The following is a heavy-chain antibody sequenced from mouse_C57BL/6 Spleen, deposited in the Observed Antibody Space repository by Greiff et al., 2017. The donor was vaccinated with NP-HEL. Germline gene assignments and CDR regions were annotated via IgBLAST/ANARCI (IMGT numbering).Heavy chain of an antibody. CDR3: ARVYYGSSYSFAY. D-gene: IGHD1-1*01. CDR2: IDPSDSET. V-gene: IGHV1-52*01. J-gene: IGHJ3*01. CDR1: GYTFTSYW. Sequence: QVQLKQPGAELVRPGSSVKLSCKASGYTFTSYWMPWVKQRPIQGLEWIGNIDPSDSETHYNQKFKDKATLTVDKSSSTAYMQLSSLTSGDSAVYYCARVYYGSSYSFAYWGQGTLVTVSA.